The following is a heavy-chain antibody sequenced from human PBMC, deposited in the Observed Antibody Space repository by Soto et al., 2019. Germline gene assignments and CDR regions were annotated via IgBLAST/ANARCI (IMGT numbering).Heavy chain of an antibody. V-gene: IGHV4-59*01. J-gene: IGHJ4*02. CDR2: IHYSGSS. Sequence: SDTLSLTFTFSGYSISRYYWSWVRQPPGKGLEWIGYIHYSGSSHYNPSLKSRLTMSVDRSKNQFSLNLSSVTAADTAVYYCASSYANAWYTNWGQGTLVTISS. D-gene: IGHD2-8*01. CDR1: GYSISRYY. CDR3: ASSYANAWYTN.